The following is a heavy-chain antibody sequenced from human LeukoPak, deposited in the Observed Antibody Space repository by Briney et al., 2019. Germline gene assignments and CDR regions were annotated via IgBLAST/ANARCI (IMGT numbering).Heavy chain of an antibody. CDR3: ARSYSSGWYYFDY. V-gene: IGHV4-34*01. CDR1: GGSFSGYY. J-gene: IGHJ4*02. CDR2: INHSGST. Sequence: SETLSLTCAVYGGSFSGYYWSWIRQPPGKGLEWTGEINHSGSTNYNPSLKSRVTMSVDTSKNQFSLKLSSVTAADTAVYYCARSYSSGWYYFDYWGQGTLVTVSS. D-gene: IGHD6-19*01.